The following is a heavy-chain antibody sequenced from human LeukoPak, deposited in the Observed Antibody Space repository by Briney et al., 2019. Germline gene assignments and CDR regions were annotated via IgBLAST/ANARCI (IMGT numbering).Heavy chain of an antibody. CDR1: GGSFSGYY. CDR3: ARGAYYYDSSGYYSGWFDP. D-gene: IGHD3-22*01. Sequence: PSETLSLTCAVYGGSFSGYYWSWIRQPPGKGLEWIGEINQSGSTNYNPSLKSRVTISVDTSKNQFSLKLSSVTAADTAVYYCARGAYYYDSSGYYSGWFDPWGQGTLVTVSS. V-gene: IGHV4-34*01. J-gene: IGHJ5*02. CDR2: INQSGST.